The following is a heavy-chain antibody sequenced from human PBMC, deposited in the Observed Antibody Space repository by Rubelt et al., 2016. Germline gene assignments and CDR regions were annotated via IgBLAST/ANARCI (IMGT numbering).Heavy chain of an antibody. J-gene: IGHJ6*02. D-gene: IGHD3-10*01. V-gene: IGHV3-21*01. CDR3: ARGQLLWFGELSFSYYGMDV. Sequence: GEGRFTISRDNAKNSLYLQMNSLRAEDTAVYYCARGQLLWFGELSFSYYGMDVWGHGTTVTVSS.